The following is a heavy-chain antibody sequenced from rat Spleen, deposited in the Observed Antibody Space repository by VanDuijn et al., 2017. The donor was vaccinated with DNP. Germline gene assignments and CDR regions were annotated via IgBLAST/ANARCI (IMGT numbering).Heavy chain of an antibody. CDR2: ISYDGGST. D-gene: IGHD1-2*01. CDR3: ARGSSYIYWYFDF. Sequence: EVQLVESGGGLVQPGRSLKLSCAASGFTFSDYYMAWVRQAPTKGLEWVAYISYDGGSTNYGDSVKGRFTISRDIAKSTLYLQMNSLRSEDTATYYCARGSSYIYWYFDFWGPGTMVTVSS. CDR1: GFTFSDYY. V-gene: IGHV5-22*01. J-gene: IGHJ1*01.